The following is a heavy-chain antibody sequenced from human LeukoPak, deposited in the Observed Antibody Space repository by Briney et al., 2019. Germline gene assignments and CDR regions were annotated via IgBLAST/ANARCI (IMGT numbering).Heavy chain of an antibody. V-gene: IGHV3-64*04. CDR1: GFTFSIYA. D-gene: IGHD3-10*01. J-gene: IGHJ6*02. CDR3: ARDNYYGSGSYYNGYYYYYGMDV. CDR2: ISSSGDKT. Sequence: GGSLRLSCSGSGFTFSIYAIHWVRQAPGKGPEYVSVISSSGDKTYYADSVKGRFTISRDNSKNTLYLQMNSLRAEDTAVYYCARDNYYGSGSYYNGYYYYYGMDVWGQGTTVTVSS.